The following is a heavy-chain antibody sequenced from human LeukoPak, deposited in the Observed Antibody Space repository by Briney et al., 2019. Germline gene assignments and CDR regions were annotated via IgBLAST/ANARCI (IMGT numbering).Heavy chain of an antibody. V-gene: IGHV3-23*01. D-gene: IGHD3-16*01. Sequence: GGSLRLSCAASGFTVSSNYMSWVRQAPGKGLEWVSTISNSAVGTYYADSVKGRFTISRDNSKNTVFLQMNSLRAEDTAVYFCAKDQGAIMGDYWGQGIQVTVSS. J-gene: IGHJ4*02. CDR2: ISNSAVGT. CDR3: AKDQGAIMGDY. CDR1: GFTVSSNY.